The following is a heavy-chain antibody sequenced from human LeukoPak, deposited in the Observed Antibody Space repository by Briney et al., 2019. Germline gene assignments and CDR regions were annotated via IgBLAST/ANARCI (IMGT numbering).Heavy chain of an antibody. D-gene: IGHD3-10*01. CDR2: FDPEDGET. CDR1: GYTLTELS. CDR3: AAITMAQFGWFDP. J-gene: IGHJ5*02. Sequence: ASVKVSCKVSGYTLTELSMHWVRQAPGKGLEWMGGFDPEDGETIYAQKFQGSVTMTEDTSTDTAYMELSSLRSEDTAVYYCAAITMAQFGWFDPWGQGTLVTVSS. V-gene: IGHV1-24*01.